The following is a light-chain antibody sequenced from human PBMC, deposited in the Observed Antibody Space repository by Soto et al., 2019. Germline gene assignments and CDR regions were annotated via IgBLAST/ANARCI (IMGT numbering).Light chain of an antibody. J-gene: IGLJ2*01. CDR3: QSYDISRTGVI. CDR2: GNR. Sequence: QSVLTQPPSVSGAPGQRVTISCTGSSSNIGAGYDVHWYRQLPGTAPKLLIYGNRNRPSGVPDRFSASKSGTSASLAITGLLDEEEEDYYCQSYDISRTGVIFGGGTKVTVL. V-gene: IGLV1-40*01. CDR1: SSNIGAGYD.